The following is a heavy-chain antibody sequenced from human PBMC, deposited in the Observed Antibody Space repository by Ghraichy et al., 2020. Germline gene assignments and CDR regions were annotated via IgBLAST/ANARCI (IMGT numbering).Heavy chain of an antibody. Sequence: SETLSLTCTVSGGSISSSTYFWAWIRQPPGKGLEWIGSIYNTENTYYNPSLKSRATISADTSKNLFSLKLSSVTAADTAVYYCARPYSSSRNGFDPWGPGTLVTVSS. D-gene: IGHD6-13*01. CDR1: GGSISSSTYF. CDR3: ARPYSSSRNGFDP. J-gene: IGHJ5*02. CDR2: IYNTENT. V-gene: IGHV4-39*01.